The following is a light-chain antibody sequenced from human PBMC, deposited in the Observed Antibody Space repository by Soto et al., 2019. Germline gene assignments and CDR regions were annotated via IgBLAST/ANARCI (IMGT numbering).Light chain of an antibody. V-gene: IGKV3-11*01. Sequence: EIVLTQSPVTLPLSPGERATLSCRASQSVSSYLAWYQQKPGQAPRLLIYDASNRATGIPARFSGSGSGTDFTLTISSLEPEDFAVYYCQQRSNWPSTFGGGTKVEI. CDR1: QSVSSY. J-gene: IGKJ4*01. CDR2: DAS. CDR3: QQRSNWPST.